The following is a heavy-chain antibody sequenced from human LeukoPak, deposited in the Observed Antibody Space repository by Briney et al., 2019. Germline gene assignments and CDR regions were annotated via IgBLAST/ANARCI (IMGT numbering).Heavy chain of an antibody. V-gene: IGHV3-13*01. CDR2: ISTAGDT. D-gene: IGHD3-10*01. Sequence: RSGGSLRLSCAASGFTFSSYDMHWVRQATGKGLEWVSAISTAGDTYYPGSVKGRFTISRENAKNSLYLQMNSLRAGDTAVYYCATVKPGSGAFDIWGQGTMVTVSS. J-gene: IGHJ3*02. CDR3: ATVKPGSGAFDI. CDR1: GFTFSSYD.